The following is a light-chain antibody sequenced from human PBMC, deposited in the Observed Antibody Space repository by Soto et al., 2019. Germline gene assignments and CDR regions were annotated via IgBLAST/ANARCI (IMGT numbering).Light chain of an antibody. CDR2: RDN. CDR3: AAWDDTVRSYV. Sequence: QSMLTQPPSVSGTPGQRVTISCSGGISNIATNYVHWFQQLPGTAPKVLSNRDNQRPSGVPDRFSGSKSGTSASLAISGLRSEDEAEYYCAAWDDTVRSYVFGTGTKVTV. CDR1: ISNIATNY. V-gene: IGLV1-47*01. J-gene: IGLJ1*01.